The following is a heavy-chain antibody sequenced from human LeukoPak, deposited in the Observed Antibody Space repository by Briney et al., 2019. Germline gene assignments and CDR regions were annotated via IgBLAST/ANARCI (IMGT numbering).Heavy chain of an antibody. CDR2: ISAYNGNT. Sequence: ASVKVSCKASEYTFTGYYIHWVRQAPGQGLEWMGWISAYNGNTNYAQKLQGRVTMTTDTSTSTAYMELRSLRSDDTAVYYCARAGITMVRGVIPLDYWGQGTLVTVSS. D-gene: IGHD3-10*01. CDR1: EYTFTGYY. J-gene: IGHJ4*02. CDR3: ARAGITMVRGVIPLDY. V-gene: IGHV1-18*04.